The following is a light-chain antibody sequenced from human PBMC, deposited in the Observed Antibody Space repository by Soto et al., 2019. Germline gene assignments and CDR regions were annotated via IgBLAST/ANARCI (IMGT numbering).Light chain of an antibody. CDR3: QQYYSTPYT. CDR2: WAS. CDR1: QSVLYSSNNKNY. Sequence: DIVMTQSPDSLALSLGERAAINCKSSQSVLYSSNNKNYLAWYQQKPGQPPKLLIYWASTRESGVPDRFIGSGSGTDFTLNISSLQAEDVAVYYCQQYYSTPYTFGQGTKLEIK. J-gene: IGKJ2*01. V-gene: IGKV4-1*01.